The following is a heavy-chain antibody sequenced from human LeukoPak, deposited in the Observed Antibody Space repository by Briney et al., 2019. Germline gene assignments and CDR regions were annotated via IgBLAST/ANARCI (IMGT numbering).Heavy chain of an antibody. D-gene: IGHD3-10*01. CDR1: GESFSDYY. V-gene: IGHV4-34*01. CDR3: ARGRFKFVARNAFDI. Sequence: SETLSLTCGVYGESFSDYYYNWIRQPPGKGLEWIGEINPSGITNYNPSLKSRITVSVDTSKKHFSLKLSSVTAADTAVYYCARGRFKFVARNAFDIWGQGTMVAVSS. J-gene: IGHJ3*02. CDR2: INPSGIT.